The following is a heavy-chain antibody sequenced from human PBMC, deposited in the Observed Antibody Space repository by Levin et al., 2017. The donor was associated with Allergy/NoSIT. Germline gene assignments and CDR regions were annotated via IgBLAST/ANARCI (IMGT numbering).Heavy chain of an antibody. CDR3: AKSIDQLLDEFDY. D-gene: IGHD2-2*01. CDR2: IGSSGSST. J-gene: IGHJ4*02. Sequence: PGGSLRLSCAASGFIFSSYAMNWVRQAPGKGLEWVSGIGSSGSSTYYADSVKGRFTISRDNTKNTLYLQMNSLRAEDTAVYYCAKSIDQLLDEFDYWGQGTLVTVSS. V-gene: IGHV3-23*01. CDR1: GFIFSSYA.